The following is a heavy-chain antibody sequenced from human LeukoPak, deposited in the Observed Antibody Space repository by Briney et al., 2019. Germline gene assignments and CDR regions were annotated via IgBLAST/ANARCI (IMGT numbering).Heavy chain of an antibody. CDR3: AGRRVLDASFDY. Sequence: GGSLRLSCAASGLTVSNNYMSWVRQAPGKGLEWVSVIYSGDNTYYVESVKGRFTISRDNSKNTLFLQMNRLRAEDTAVYYCAGRRVLDASFDYWGQGTLVTVSS. CDR1: GLTVSNNY. J-gene: IGHJ4*02. D-gene: IGHD3-16*01. V-gene: IGHV3-66*02. CDR2: IYSGDNT.